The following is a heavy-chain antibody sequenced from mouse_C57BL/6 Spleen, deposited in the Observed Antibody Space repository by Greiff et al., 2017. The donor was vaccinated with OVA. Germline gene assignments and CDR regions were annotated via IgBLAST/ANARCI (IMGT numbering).Heavy chain of an antibody. D-gene: IGHD3-2*02. Sequence: QVHVKQSGAELVKPGASVKISCKASGYAFSSYWMNWVKQRPGKGLEWIGQIYPGDGDTNYNGKFKGKATLTADKSSSTAYMQLSSLTSEDSAVYFCARSEDSSEFAYWGQGTLVTVSA. V-gene: IGHV1-80*01. J-gene: IGHJ3*01. CDR3: ARSEDSSEFAY. CDR1: GYAFSSYW. CDR2: IYPGDGDT.